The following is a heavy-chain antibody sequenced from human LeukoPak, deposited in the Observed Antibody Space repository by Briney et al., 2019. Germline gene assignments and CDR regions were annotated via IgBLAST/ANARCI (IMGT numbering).Heavy chain of an antibody. CDR2: IYSGGIT. J-gene: IGHJ4*02. V-gene: IGHV3-53*01. CDR3: ARGIYGKYHFDH. CDR1: GFTVSNNY. D-gene: IGHD4-17*01. Sequence: GGSLRLSCAASGFTVSNNYMSWVRQAPGKGLEWVSVIYSGGITYYADSVKGRFTISRDNSKNTLFLQMDSLRAEDTAVYYCARGIYGKYHFDHWGQGTLVTVSS.